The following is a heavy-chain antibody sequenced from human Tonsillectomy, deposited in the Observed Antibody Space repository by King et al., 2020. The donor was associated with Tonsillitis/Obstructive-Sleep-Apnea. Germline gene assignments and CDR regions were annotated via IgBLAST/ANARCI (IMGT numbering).Heavy chain of an antibody. Sequence: VQLVESGSELKKPGASVKVSCKASGYTFTNYALNWVRQAPGQGLEWMGCINTNTGNPTYAQGFTGRVFLSLDTSFSTAYLEISTLKAEDIAVYYCAREEKTGGTTDRRLAFWFDPWGQGTLVSVSS. J-gene: IGHJ5*02. CDR3: AREEKTGGTTDRRLAFWFDP. V-gene: IGHV7-4-1*02. CDR1: GYTFTNYA. D-gene: IGHD4-17*01. CDR2: INTNTGNP.